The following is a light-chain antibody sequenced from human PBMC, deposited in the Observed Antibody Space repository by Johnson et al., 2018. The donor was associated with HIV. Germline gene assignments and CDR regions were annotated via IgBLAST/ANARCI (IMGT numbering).Light chain of an antibody. J-gene: IGLJ1*01. V-gene: IGLV1-51*01. CDR2: DNN. Sequence: QSVLTQPPSVSAAPGQKVTISCSGSSSNIGNNYVSWYQQLPGTAPKLLIYDNNKRPSGIPDRFSGSKSGTSATLGITGLQTGDEADYYCGTWDSSLSVYVVGTGTQVTVL. CDR1: SSNIGNNY. CDR3: GTWDSSLSVYV.